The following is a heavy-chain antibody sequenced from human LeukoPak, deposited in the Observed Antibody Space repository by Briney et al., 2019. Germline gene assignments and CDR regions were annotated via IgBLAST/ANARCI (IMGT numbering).Heavy chain of an antibody. D-gene: IGHD6-13*01. CDR3: ARDRGEYSSSWPVDY. Sequence: ASVKVSCKASGYTFTSYGISWVRQAPGQGLKWMGWISAYNGNTNYAQKLQGRVTMTTDTSTSTAYIELRSLRSDDTAVYYCARDRGEYSSSWPVDYWGQGTLVTVSS. J-gene: IGHJ4*02. V-gene: IGHV1-18*01. CDR2: ISAYNGNT. CDR1: GYTFTSYG.